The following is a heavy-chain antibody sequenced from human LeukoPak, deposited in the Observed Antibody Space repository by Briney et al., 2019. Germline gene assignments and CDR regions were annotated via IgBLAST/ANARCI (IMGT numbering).Heavy chain of an antibody. Sequence: SETLSLTCTVSGGSISSSSYYWGWIRQPPGKGLEWIRSIYYSGSTYYNPSLKRRVTISVDTSKNQFSLKLSSVTAADTAVYYCARGLYRGSGATGYWGQGTLVTVSS. CDR3: ARGLYRGSGATGY. CDR2: IYYSGST. D-gene: IGHD3-10*01. J-gene: IGHJ4*02. CDR1: GGSISSSSYY. V-gene: IGHV4-39*07.